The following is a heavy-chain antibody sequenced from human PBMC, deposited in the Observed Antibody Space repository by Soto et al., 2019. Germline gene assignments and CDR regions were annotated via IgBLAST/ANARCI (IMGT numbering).Heavy chain of an antibody. CDR3: GGGGGGGGGVGY. CDR1: GYIIKNYW. CDR2: IFPDDSDT. V-gene: IGHV5-51*01. J-gene: IGHJ4*02. Sequence: GESLKISCKASGYIIKNYWIGWVRQMPGQGLEWMGIIFPDDSDTRYSPSFQGHVTISVDKSISTAYVQWSSLKASDSAIYYCGGGGGGGGGVGYWGQGTLVTVSS. D-gene: IGHD1-26*01.